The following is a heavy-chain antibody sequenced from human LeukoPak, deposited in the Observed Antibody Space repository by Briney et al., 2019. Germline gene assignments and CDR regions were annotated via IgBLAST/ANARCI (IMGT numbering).Heavy chain of an antibody. CDR1: GFTFSSYW. J-gene: IGHJ4*02. CDR2: IKQDGSEK. Sequence: GGSLRLSCAASGFTFSSYWMSWVRQAPGKGLEWVANIKQDGSEKYYVDSVKGRFTISRDNTKNSLYLQMNSLRAEDTAVYYCARLGVWFGELWDFDYWGQGTLVTVSS. D-gene: IGHD3-10*01. CDR3: ARLGVWFGELWDFDY. V-gene: IGHV3-7*01.